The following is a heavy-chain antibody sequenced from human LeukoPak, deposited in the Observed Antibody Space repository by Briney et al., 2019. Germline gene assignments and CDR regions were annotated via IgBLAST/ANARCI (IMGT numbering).Heavy chain of an antibody. D-gene: IGHD2-2*01. CDR3: AKDFSSSWYVDY. CDR2: ISGGGGST. CDR1: GFTFDIYA. J-gene: IGHJ4*02. Sequence: GGSLRLSCAASGFTFDIYAMHWVRQAPGKGLEWVSLISGGGGSTYYADSVKGRFTISRDNSKNSLSLQMNSLRTEDTAFYYCAKDFSSSWYVDYWGQGTLVTVSS. V-gene: IGHV3-43*02.